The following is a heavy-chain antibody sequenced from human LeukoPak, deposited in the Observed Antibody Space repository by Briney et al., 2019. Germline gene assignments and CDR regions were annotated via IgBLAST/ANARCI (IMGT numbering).Heavy chain of an antibody. Sequence: ASVKVSCKASGFTFSNSAIQWVRQARGQRLEWIGWIIVGSGRTHYAQNLQERLTITRDMSTNTAYMELSRLRSDDTAVYYCARDLGYGGNSFGIDYWGQGTLVTVSS. CDR3: ARDLGYGGNSFGIDY. V-gene: IGHV1-58*02. J-gene: IGHJ4*02. CDR1: GFTFSNSA. D-gene: IGHD4-23*01. CDR2: IIVGSGRT.